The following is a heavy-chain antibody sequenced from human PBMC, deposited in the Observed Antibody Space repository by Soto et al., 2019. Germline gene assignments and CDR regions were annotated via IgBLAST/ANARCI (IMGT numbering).Heavy chain of an antibody. J-gene: IGHJ6*02. V-gene: IGHV6-1*01. CDR3: ARDPYSSSYYYYYGMDV. Sequence: SQTLSLTCAISGDSVSSNSAAWNWIRQSPSRGLEWLGRTYYRSKWYNDYAVSVKSRITINPDTSKNQFSLQLNSVTPEDTAVYYGARDPYSSSYYYYYGMDVWGQGTTVTVSS. CDR1: GDSVSSNSAA. D-gene: IGHD6-13*01. CDR2: TYYRSKWYN.